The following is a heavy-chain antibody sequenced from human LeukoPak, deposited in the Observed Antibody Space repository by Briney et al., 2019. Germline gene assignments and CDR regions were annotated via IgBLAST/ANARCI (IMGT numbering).Heavy chain of an antibody. CDR3: ARDRSWPEDFDY. J-gene: IGHJ4*02. Sequence: GGSLRLSCAASGFTLRTYAMHWVRQAPGKGLEWVAAISYEEHIIYYADSVKGRFTISRDSSKNTLYLQMNSLRQDDTAVYYCARDRSWPEDFDYWGQGTLVTVSS. V-gene: IGHV3-30-3*01. CDR2: ISYEEHII. D-gene: IGHD1-14*01. CDR1: GFTLRTYA.